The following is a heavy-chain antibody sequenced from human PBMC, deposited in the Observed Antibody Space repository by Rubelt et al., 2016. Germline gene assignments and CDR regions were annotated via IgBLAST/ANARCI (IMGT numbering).Heavy chain of an antibody. V-gene: IGHV4-39*07. D-gene: IGHD3-22*01. J-gene: IGHJ3*02. CDR2: IYYSGST. Sequence: QLQLQESGPGLVKPSETLSLTCTVSGGSISSSSYYWGWIRQPPGKGLEWIGSIYYSGSTYYNPSLMGRVTMSVDTSKNQCALKLSSVTAVDTAVYYCARYDSSAQSGTFDIWGQGTMVTVSS. CDR3: ARYDSSAQSGTFDI. CDR1: GGSISSSSYY.